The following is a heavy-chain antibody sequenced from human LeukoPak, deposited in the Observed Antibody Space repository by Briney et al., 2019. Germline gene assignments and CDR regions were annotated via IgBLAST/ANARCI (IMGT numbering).Heavy chain of an antibody. CDR1: GGSTSSYY. Sequence: SETPSLTCTVSGGSTSSYYWSWIRQPPGKGLEWIGYIYFIGTTQYNPSLESRVTVSLDTSKNQFSLKLTSVTAADTAVYYCARELGWGSAGSWYFDLWGRGTLVTVSS. CDR3: ARELGWGSAGSWYFDL. J-gene: IGHJ2*01. CDR2: IYFIGTT. D-gene: IGHD7-27*01. V-gene: IGHV4-59*12.